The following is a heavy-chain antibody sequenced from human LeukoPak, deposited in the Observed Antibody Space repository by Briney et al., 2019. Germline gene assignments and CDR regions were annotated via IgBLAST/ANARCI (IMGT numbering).Heavy chain of an antibody. J-gene: IGHJ4*02. CDR1: GFSFGTYA. V-gene: IGHV3-23*01. D-gene: IGHD1-26*01. CDR2: ISNAAVTT. CDR3: ARLAAISGSDYPDD. Sequence: GGSLTLSCAASGFSFGTYAMTWVRQAPGKGLDWVSVISNAAVTTYYADSVRGRFTISRDNTNNMLFLQMNSLRAEDTAVYYCARLAAISGSDYPDDWGQGTLVTVSS.